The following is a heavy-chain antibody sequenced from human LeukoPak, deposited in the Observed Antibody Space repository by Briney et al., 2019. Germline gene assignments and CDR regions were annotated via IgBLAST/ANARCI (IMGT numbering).Heavy chain of an antibody. J-gene: IGHJ4*02. CDR3: ARTVAGAGYPTDY. Sequence: PSETLSLTCTVSGGSISSSSYYWGWIRQPPGKGLEWIGSISYSGNTYYNPSLKSRVTISVDTSKNQFSLKLTSVTAADTAVYYCARTVAGAGYPTDYWGQGTLVTVSS. CDR1: GGSISSSSYY. CDR2: ISYSGNT. V-gene: IGHV4-39*01. D-gene: IGHD6-19*01.